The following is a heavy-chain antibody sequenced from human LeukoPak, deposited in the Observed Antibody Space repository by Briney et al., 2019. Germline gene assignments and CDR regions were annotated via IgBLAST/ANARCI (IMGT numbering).Heavy chain of an antibody. J-gene: IGHJ4*02. Sequence: PSETLSLTCAVSGGSFSGYYWTWIRQPPGKGLEWIGEINHSGSANYNPSLKSRVTISLDTSKNQFSLKLSSVTAADTAVYYCARGQGTVTTHWGQGTLVSVSS. CDR3: ARGQGTVTTH. CDR2: INHSGSA. V-gene: IGHV4-34*01. D-gene: IGHD4-17*01. CDR1: GGSFSGYY.